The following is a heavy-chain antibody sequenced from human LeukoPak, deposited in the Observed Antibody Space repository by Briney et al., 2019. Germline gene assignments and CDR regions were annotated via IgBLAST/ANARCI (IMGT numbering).Heavy chain of an antibody. CDR1: GFAFRSYS. CDR2: IDSRGTVT. CDR3: VRDLAFFRSASSLEDY. V-gene: IGHV3-48*03. Sequence: GGSLRLSCVVSGFAFRSYSMNWVRQAPGKGLEWISYIDSRGTVTYYIGSVKGRFTISRDNAQNSLYLQMDSLRVEGTAIYYCVRDLAFFRSASSLEDYWAQGILVTVSS. D-gene: IGHD3-3*02. J-gene: IGHJ4*02.